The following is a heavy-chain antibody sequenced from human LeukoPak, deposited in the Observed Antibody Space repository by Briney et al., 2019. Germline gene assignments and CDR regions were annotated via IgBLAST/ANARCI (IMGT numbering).Heavy chain of an antibody. CDR2: ISAYNGNT. J-gene: IGHJ3*02. D-gene: IGHD6-13*01. Sequence: ASVKVSCKASGYTFTSYGINWVRQAPGQGLEWMGWISAYNGNTNYAQKLQGRVTMTTDTSTSTAYMELRSLRSDDTAVYYCASAAAAAPALNAFDIWGQGTMVTVSS. CDR3: ASAAAAAPALNAFDI. CDR1: GYTFTSYG. V-gene: IGHV1-18*01.